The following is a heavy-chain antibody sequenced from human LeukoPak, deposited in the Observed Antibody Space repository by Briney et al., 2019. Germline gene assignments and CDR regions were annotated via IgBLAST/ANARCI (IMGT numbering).Heavy chain of an antibody. Sequence: GASVKVSCKASGYTFTRYDISWVRQAPGQGLEWMGGIIPIFGTANYAQKFQGRVTITTDESTSTAYMELSSLRSEDTAVYYCASSIVGATPYYFDYWGQGTLVTVSS. J-gene: IGHJ4*02. V-gene: IGHV1-69*05. CDR3: ASSIVGATPYYFDY. CDR2: IIPIFGTA. CDR1: GYTFTRYD. D-gene: IGHD1-26*01.